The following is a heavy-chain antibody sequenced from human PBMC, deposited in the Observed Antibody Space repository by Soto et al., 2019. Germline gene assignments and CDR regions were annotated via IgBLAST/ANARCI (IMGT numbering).Heavy chain of an antibody. CDR1: GFTFSSYW. Sequence: GGSLRLSCAASGFTFSSYWMSWVRQAPGKGLEWVANIKQDGSEKYYVDSVKGRFTISRDNAKNSLYLQMNSLRAEDTAVYYCARDRVDIGSGYPLHFFDYWGQGTLVTVSS. V-gene: IGHV3-7*05. CDR2: IKQDGSEK. J-gene: IGHJ4*02. CDR3: ARDRVDIGSGYPLHFFDY. D-gene: IGHD3-22*01.